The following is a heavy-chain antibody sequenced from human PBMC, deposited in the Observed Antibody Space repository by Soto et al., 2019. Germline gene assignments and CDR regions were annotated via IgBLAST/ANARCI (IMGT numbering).Heavy chain of an antibody. CDR1: GGSISGHY. Sequence: QVQLQESGPGLVKPSETLSLTCTVSGGSISGHYWSWIRQPPGKGLEWIGYIYYSGSTSYKSSLKCRVTISVYTSKFLFSLSLSAVTAADTAMYYCTSLTLYAGTPASEFDLGGRGNLVTVSS. J-gene: IGHJ2*01. CDR2: IYYSGST. D-gene: IGHD1-1*01. CDR3: TSLTLYAGTPASEFDL. V-gene: IGHV4-59*11.